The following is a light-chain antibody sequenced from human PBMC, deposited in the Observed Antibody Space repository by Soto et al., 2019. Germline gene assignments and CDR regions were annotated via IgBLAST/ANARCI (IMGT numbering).Light chain of an antibody. CDR1: ETVSTN. CDR2: GAS. J-gene: IGKJ1*01. CDR3: LQYNSYSGA. Sequence: ETGTTQSPPTLFLPQGERVTLFCRASETVSTNLAWYQQKAGQAPRLLIYGASTRETGIPARFSGSGSGTEFTLTISSLQPDDFATYYCLQYNSYSGAFGQGTKVDIK. V-gene: IGKV3-15*01.